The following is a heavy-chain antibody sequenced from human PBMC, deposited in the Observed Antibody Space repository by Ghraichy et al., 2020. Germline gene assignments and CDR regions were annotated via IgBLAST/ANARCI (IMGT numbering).Heavy chain of an antibody. Sequence: SQTLSLTCAVYGGSLSGYYWSWIRQPPGKGLEWVGETDHFGRTNYNPSLTSRVTISVDTSKNQLSLNLNSVNAADTAVYYCARGRLDTYGFLHDFWGQGTLVTVSS. V-gene: IGHV4-34*01. CDR2: TDHFGRT. CDR3: ARGRLDTYGFLHDF. CDR1: GGSLSGYY. D-gene: IGHD5-18*01. J-gene: IGHJ4*02.